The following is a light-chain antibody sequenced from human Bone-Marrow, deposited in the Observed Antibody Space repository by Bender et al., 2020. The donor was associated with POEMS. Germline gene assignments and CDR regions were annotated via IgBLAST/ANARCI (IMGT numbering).Light chain of an antibody. CDR1: SSDVGDYHY. CDR2: DVH. Sequence: HSALTQPRSVSASPGQSVTISCAGTSSDVGDYHYVSWYQQYPGEPPKLIIYDVHKRPSGVPDRFSGSKSGNTASLTVSGLQPEDEADYYCCSYAGFDTYVFGTGTKVTVL. V-gene: IGLV2-11*01. J-gene: IGLJ1*01. CDR3: CSYAGFDTYV.